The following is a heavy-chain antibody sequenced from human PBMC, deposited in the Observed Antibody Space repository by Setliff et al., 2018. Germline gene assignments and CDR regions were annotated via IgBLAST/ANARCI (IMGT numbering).Heavy chain of an antibody. CDR2: INPDGSEK. Sequence: GGSLRLSCGASGFTYNNCWVSGVRQAPGKGLEWLASINPDGSEKYYVDSVKGRFTISRDNAKNSLSLQMNSLRTEDTAVFYCVPGRGSWGQGALVTVSS. CDR3: VPGRGS. J-gene: IGHJ5*02. D-gene: IGHD6-25*01. CDR1: GFTYNNCW. V-gene: IGHV3-7*01.